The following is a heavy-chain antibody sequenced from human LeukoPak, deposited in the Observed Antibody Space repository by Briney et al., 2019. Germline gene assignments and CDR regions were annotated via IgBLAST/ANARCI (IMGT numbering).Heavy chain of an antibody. CDR3: ARSYDYAFDI. CDR1: GFTFDDYA. CDR2: ISWNSGSI. D-gene: IGHD3-16*01. V-gene: IGHV3-9*01. J-gene: IGHJ3*02. Sequence: GRSLRLSCAASGFTFDDYAMHWVRQAPGKGLEWVSGISWNSGSIGYADSVKGRFTISRDNAKNSLYLQMNSLRAEDTAVYYCARSYDYAFDIWGQGTMVTVSS.